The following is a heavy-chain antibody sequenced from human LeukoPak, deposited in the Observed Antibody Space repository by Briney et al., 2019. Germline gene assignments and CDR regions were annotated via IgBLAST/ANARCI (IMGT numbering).Heavy chain of an antibody. Sequence: PGGSLRLSCAASGFTFSSYSMNWVRQAPGKGLEWVSYISSSSSSTIYYADSVKGRFTISRDDAKNSLYLQMNSLRAEDTAVYYCARVPGSGNYYYYYKDVWGKGTTVTVSS. CDR1: GFTFSSYS. V-gene: IGHV3-48*04. CDR3: ARVPGSGNYYYYYKDV. J-gene: IGHJ6*03. D-gene: IGHD3-10*01. CDR2: ISSSSSSTI.